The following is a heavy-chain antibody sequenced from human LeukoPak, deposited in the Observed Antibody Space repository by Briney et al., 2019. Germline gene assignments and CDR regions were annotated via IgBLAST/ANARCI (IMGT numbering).Heavy chain of an antibody. Sequence: GGSLRLSCAASGFTFSIYGMSWLRQAPGKGLEWVSGISGNCAGTYYADSVKGRSTISRDNYKNTLYLQMNTLRVEDTAVYYCAKDLHGGLDYWGQGTLVTVSS. CDR1: GFTFSIYG. CDR3: AKDLHGGLDY. D-gene: IGHD2-15*01. V-gene: IGHV3-23*01. CDR2: ISGNCAGT. J-gene: IGHJ4*02.